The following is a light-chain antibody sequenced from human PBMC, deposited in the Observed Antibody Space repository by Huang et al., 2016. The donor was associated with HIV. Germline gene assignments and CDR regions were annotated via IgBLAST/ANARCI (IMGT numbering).Light chain of an antibody. Sequence: ERVMTQSPVTLSVSPGERATFSCRASQSISSKLAGYQQKPGQAPRLLIYGESTRSTGIPARFSGSGSGTEFTLTISSLQSEDFAVYYCQQYNNWPFTFGPGTRVDIK. J-gene: IGKJ3*01. CDR2: GES. CDR3: QQYNNWPFT. CDR1: QSISSK. V-gene: IGKV3-15*01.